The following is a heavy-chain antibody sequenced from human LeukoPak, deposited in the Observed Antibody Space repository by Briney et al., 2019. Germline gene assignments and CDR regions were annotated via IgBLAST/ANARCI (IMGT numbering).Heavy chain of an antibody. D-gene: IGHD1-26*01. CDR3: AKPAWEKYIDD. J-gene: IGHJ4*02. Sequence: GGSLRLSCAASGFTFSSYVMGWVRQAPGKGLQWVSSISGSSGATYYTDSVKGRFTISRDNSKNTLYLQMNSLRAEDTALYYCAKPAWEKYIDDWGQGTPVTVSS. CDR2: ISGSSGAT. CDR1: GFTFSSYV. V-gene: IGHV3-23*01.